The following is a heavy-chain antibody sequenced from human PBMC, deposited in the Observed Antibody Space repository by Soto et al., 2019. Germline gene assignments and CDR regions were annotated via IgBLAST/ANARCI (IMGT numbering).Heavy chain of an antibody. Sequence: SETLSLTCTVSGGSISSYYWSWIRQPPGKGLEWIGYIYYSGSTNYNPSLKSRVTMSVDTSKNQFSLKLSSVTAADTAVYYCARQLYYYDSSAYYYYFDYWGQGTLVTVSS. D-gene: IGHD3-22*01. J-gene: IGHJ4*02. CDR3: ARQLYYYDSSAYYYYFDY. CDR2: IYYSGST. CDR1: GGSISSYY. V-gene: IGHV4-59*08.